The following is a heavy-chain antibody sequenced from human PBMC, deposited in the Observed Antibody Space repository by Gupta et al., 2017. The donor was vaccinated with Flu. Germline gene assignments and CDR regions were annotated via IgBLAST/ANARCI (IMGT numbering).Heavy chain of an antibody. CDR3: AREKYCSTASCYRWFDP. J-gene: IGHJ5*02. D-gene: IGHD2-2*02. Sequence: QVQLVQSGAEVKKPGASVKVSCKASGYTFTAYYIHWVRQAPGQGLEWMGRINPHSGSTNYEQKFQGRVTMTMDTSINTAYMDLSRLRSDDTAIYYCAREKYCSTASCYRWFDPWGQGTLVTVSS. CDR1: GYTFTAYY. V-gene: IGHV1-2*06. CDR2: INPHSGST.